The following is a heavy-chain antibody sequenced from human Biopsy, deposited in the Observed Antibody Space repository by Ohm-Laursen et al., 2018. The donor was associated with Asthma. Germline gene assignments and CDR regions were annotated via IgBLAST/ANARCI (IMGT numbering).Heavy chain of an antibody. CDR2: ISYDGNDK. V-gene: IGHV3-30*18. J-gene: IGHJ1*01. CDR1: GFTFSSFG. CDR3: AKGHGDYVFPYFQH. D-gene: IGHD4-17*01. Sequence: SLRLSCAASGFTFSSFGTHWVRQAPGKGLEWVAVISYDGNDKYYADSVKGRFTISRDNSKNTLYLQMNSLRAEDTAVYYCAKGHGDYVFPYFQHWGQGTLVTVSS.